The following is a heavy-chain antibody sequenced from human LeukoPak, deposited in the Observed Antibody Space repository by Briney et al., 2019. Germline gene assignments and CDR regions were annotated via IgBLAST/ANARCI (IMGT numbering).Heavy chain of an antibody. CDR1: GFSFSVYW. CDR3: AKDAWLWFGELFQGDYYFDY. Sequence: GGSLRLSCAASGFSFSVYWMHWVRQAPGKGPVWVSRIKTDGSITDYADFVKGRFTTSRDNSKNTLYLQMNSLRAEDTAVYYCAKDAWLWFGELFQGDYYFDYWGQGTLVTVSS. D-gene: IGHD3-10*01. V-gene: IGHV3-74*01. J-gene: IGHJ4*02. CDR2: IKTDGSIT.